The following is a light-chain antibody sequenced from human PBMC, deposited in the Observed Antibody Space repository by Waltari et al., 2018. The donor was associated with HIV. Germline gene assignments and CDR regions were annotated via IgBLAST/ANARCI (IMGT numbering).Light chain of an antibody. CDR1: AVPQQY. CDR2: KDS. CDR3: QSADSSGTDLI. Sequence: SYELTHPPSVSVSPGQTARITCSADAVPQQYAYWYQQKAGQAPVSVISKDSERPSGIPERFSGSSSGTTVTLTISGVQAEDEADYNCQSADSSGTDLIFGGGTKLTVL. J-gene: IGLJ2*01. V-gene: IGLV3-25*03.